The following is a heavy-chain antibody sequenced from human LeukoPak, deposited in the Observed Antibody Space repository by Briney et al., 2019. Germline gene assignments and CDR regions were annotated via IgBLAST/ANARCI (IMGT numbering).Heavy chain of an antibody. CDR2: VNLQGST. CDR3: ARVESMDYYDSSGFFQH. Sequence: SETLSLTCGVSGGSISNTNWWTWVRQPPGKGLEWIGEVNLQGSTNYNPSLKSRVAISVDKSENHISLKLTSVTAADTAVYYCARVESMDYYDSSGFFQHWGQGTLVTVSS. D-gene: IGHD3-22*01. J-gene: IGHJ1*01. CDR1: GGSISNTNW. V-gene: IGHV4-4*02.